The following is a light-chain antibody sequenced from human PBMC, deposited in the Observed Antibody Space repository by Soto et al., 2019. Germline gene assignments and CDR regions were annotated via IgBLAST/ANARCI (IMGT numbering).Light chain of an antibody. CDR1: ERVDSSY. CDR3: QQYNNWPPMYT. Sequence: EIVLTQSPGTLSMSPGERATVSCRASERVDSSYLAWYQQKPGQAPRLVIYGVSNRATGIPDRFSGSGSGTDFSLTISRLEPEDFAVYYCQQYNNWPPMYTFGQGTKLEIK. V-gene: IGKV3-20*01. CDR2: GVS. J-gene: IGKJ2*01.